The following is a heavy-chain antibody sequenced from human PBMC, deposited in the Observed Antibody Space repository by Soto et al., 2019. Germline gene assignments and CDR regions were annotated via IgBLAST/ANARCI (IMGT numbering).Heavy chain of an antibody. V-gene: IGHV3-7*01. CDR3: ARDYSIAVAGTVFDY. Sequence: GGSLRLSCAASGFTFSSYWMSWVRQAPGKGLEWVANIKQDGSEKYYVDSVKGRFTISRDNAKNSLYLQMNSLRAEDTAVYYCARDYSIAVAGTVFDYWGQGTLVTVSS. D-gene: IGHD6-19*01. CDR1: GFTFSSYW. CDR2: IKQDGSEK. J-gene: IGHJ4*02.